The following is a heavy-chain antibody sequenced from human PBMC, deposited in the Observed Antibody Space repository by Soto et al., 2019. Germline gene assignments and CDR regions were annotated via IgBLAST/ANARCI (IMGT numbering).Heavy chain of an antibody. Sequence: QVQLVQSGAEVKKPGASVKVSCKASGYTFTTYGMSWVRQAPGQGLDWMGRISTYNGNTKYAERPQGRVTMTTDTTTSTAYMELRSLRSDDTAVYYCARGPTDYYDNSGNYFLDYGGQGTLVTVSS. CDR3: ARGPTDYYDNSGNYFLDY. D-gene: IGHD3-22*01. CDR2: ISTYNGNT. CDR1: GYTFTTYG. J-gene: IGHJ4*02. V-gene: IGHV1-18*01.